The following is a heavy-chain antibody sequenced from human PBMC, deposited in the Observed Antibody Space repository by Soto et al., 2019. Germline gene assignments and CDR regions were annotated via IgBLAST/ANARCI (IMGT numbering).Heavy chain of an antibody. D-gene: IGHD2-15*01. J-gene: IGHJ6*02. CDR3: TRKTPPTGMEV. CDR1: GFTLSSYD. CDR2: IGSGGDT. V-gene: IGHV3-13*01. Sequence: EVQLVESGGGLVQPGGSLRLSCAASGFTLSSYDIHWVRQATGEGLAWVSGIGSGGDTHYADSVKGRFIISREDGKNSLYLQMNNLRVGDTAVYYCTRKTPPTGMEVWGQWATVTVSS.